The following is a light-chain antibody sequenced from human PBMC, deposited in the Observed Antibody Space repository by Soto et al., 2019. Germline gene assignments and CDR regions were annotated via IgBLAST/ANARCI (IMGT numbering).Light chain of an antibody. Sequence: EIVLTQSPGTLSLSPGERATLSCRASQSVSSNYLAWFQQKPGQAPRLLIYGASSRASGIPDRFSGSGSGTDFTLNISRLEPEDFAVYYCQQYVSSPYTFGQGTKLEIK. CDR2: GAS. CDR1: QSVSSNY. J-gene: IGKJ2*01. CDR3: QQYVSSPYT. V-gene: IGKV3-20*01.